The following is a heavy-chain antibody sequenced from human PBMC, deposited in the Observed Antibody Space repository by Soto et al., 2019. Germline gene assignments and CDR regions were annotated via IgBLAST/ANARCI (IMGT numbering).Heavy chain of an antibody. CDR3: ALGDTPT. V-gene: IGHV4-4*07. Sequence: QVQLQESGPGLVKPSETLSLNCTVSGASITDVYWSWIRQPAGEGLEWIGRVYSSGSSNYNPSLKSRVTMSLDTSKNHFSLTLTSVTAADTAVYYCALGDTPTWGQGTLVIVSS. CDR1: GASITDVY. CDR2: VYSSGSS. J-gene: IGHJ3*01. D-gene: IGHD1-26*01.